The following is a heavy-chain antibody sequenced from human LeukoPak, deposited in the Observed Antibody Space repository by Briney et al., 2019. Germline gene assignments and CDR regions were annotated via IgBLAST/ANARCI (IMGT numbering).Heavy chain of an antibody. V-gene: IGHV1-18*01. CDR3: ARALLWFGEPSHIDY. D-gene: IGHD3-10*01. J-gene: IGHJ4*02. CDR2: ITAYNDNT. CDR1: GYTFTSYG. Sequence: GASVKVSCKASGYTFTSYGISWVRQAPGQGLEWMGWITAYNDNTNYAQKLQGRVTMTTDTSTSTAYMELRSLGSDGTAVYYCARALLWFGEPSHIDYWGQGTLVTASS.